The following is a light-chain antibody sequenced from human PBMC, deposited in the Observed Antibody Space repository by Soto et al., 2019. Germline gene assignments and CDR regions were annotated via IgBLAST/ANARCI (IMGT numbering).Light chain of an antibody. CDR2: GAS. J-gene: IGKJ4*01. V-gene: IGKV3-20*01. CDR1: QVVTRNS. CDR3: HQYATSPT. Sequence: EIVLTQSPDTLYLSPGERVTLSCRASQVVTRNSLAWYQHRRGQTPRLLIYGASFRAIGTPDRFSGSGSGTDCTLTISDLEPEDFAVYFCHQYATSPTFGGGTKVEI.